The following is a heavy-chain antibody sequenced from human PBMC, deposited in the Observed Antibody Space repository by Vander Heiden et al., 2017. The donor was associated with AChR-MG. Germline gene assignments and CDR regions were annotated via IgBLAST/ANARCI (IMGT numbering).Heavy chain of an antibody. CDR3: ARDRVHYYYYGMDV. V-gene: IGHV3-21*01. Sequence: EVQLVESGGGLVKPGGSLRLSRAASGFTFSSYSMNWVRQAPGKGLEWVSSISSSSSYIYYADAGKGRFTISRDNAKNSLYLQMNSLRAEDTAVYYCARDRVHYYYYGMDVWGQGNTVTVSS. CDR1: GFTFSSYS. J-gene: IGHJ6*02. CDR2: ISSSSSYI.